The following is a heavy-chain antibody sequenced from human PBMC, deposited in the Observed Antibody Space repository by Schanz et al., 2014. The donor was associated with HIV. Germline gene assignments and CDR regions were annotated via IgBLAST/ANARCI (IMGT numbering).Heavy chain of an antibody. CDR2: IKSDGSST. Sequence: VQLVESGGGVVQPGTSLRLSCAASGFTFSSYGMHWVRQVPGKGLVWVSRIKSDGSSTSYADSVKGRFTISRDNAKNTLYLQMNSLRAEDTAVYYCATLETGATYYYYYYLDVWGQGTTVTVSS. D-gene: IGHD7-27*01. CDR3: ATLETGATYYYYYYLDV. J-gene: IGHJ6*02. V-gene: IGHV3-74*02. CDR1: GFTFSSYG.